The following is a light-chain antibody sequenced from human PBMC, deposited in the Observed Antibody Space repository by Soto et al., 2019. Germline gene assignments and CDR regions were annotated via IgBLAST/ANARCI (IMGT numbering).Light chain of an antibody. CDR3: SSYGGSNNVI. V-gene: IGLV2-8*01. CDR1: SSDVGGYNY. Sequence: QSALTQPPSVSGSPGQSVTISCTGTSSDVGGYNYVSWYQQHPGKAPKLMIYEVTKRPSGVPDRFSGSKSGNTASLTVSGLQAEDEADYYCSSYGGSNNVIFGGGTKLTVL. J-gene: IGLJ2*01. CDR2: EVT.